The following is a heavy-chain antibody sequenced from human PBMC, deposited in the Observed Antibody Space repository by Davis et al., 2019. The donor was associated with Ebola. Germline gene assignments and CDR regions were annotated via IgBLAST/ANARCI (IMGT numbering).Heavy chain of an antibody. CDR1: GGSISSYY. J-gene: IGHJ4*02. Sequence: GSLRLSCTVSGGSISSYYWSWIRQPPGKGLEWIGYIYYSGSTNYNPSLKSRVTISVDTSKNQFSLKLSSVTAADTAVYYCARSRAGYCSSTSCPRYFDYWGQGTLVTVSS. V-gene: IGHV4-59*01. CDR2: IYYSGST. D-gene: IGHD2-2*01. CDR3: ARSRAGYCSSTSCPRYFDY.